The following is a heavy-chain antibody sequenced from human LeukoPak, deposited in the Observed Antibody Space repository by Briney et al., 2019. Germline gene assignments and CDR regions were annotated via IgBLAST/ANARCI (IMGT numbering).Heavy chain of an antibody. CDR3: ARDPLQENWFDP. CDR2: INSDGSST. V-gene: IGHV3-74*01. Sequence: GGSLRLSCAASGFTFSSYWMHWVRQAPGEGLVWVSRINSDGSSTSYADSVKGRFTISRDNAKNTLYLQMNSLRAEDTAVYYCARDPLQENWFDPWGQGTLVTVSS. J-gene: IGHJ5*02. CDR1: GFTFSSYW.